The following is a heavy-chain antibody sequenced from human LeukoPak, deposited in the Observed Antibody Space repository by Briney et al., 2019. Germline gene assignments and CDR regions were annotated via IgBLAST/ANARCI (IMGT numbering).Heavy chain of an antibody. CDR3: ARDSKKAGYSSGWYSDDAFDI. J-gene: IGHJ3*02. CDR1: GYTFTGYY. V-gene: IGHV1-46*01. D-gene: IGHD6-19*01. CDR2: INPSGGST. Sequence: ASVKVSCKASGYTFTGYYMHWVRQAPGQGLEWMGIINPSGGSTSYAQKFQGRVTMTRDTSTSTVYMELSSLRSEDTAVYYCARDSKKAGYSSGWYSDDAFDIWGQGTMVTVSS.